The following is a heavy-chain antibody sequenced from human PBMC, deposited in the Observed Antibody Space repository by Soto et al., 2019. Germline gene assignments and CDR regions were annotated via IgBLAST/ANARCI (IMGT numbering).Heavy chain of an antibody. Sequence: SETLSLTCTVSGGSMSSYYWTWIRQPPGKGLEWIGYIYNSERSNYSPSLKSRVTMSIDTSKNQFSLKLTSVTAADTAVYYCATGGYYYDSSLRYWGQGTLVTVSS. CDR3: ATGGYYYDSSLRY. V-gene: IGHV4-59*08. CDR1: GGSMSSYY. J-gene: IGHJ4*02. D-gene: IGHD3-22*01. CDR2: IYNSERS.